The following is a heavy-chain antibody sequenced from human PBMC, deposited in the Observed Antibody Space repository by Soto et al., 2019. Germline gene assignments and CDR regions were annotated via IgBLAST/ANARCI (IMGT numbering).Heavy chain of an antibody. D-gene: IGHD3-3*01. CDR3: XXXXXXVTTFDY. Sequence: QVQLVQSGAEEKKPGASVKVSCKASGYTFTSYAMHWVRQAPGQRLEWMGWINAGNGNTKYSQKFQGRVTITRDTXXXXXXXXXXXXXXXXXXXXXXXXXXXXVTTFDYWGQGTLVTVSS. J-gene: IGHJ4*02. V-gene: IGHV1-3*05. CDR1: GYTFTSYA. CDR2: INAGNGNT.